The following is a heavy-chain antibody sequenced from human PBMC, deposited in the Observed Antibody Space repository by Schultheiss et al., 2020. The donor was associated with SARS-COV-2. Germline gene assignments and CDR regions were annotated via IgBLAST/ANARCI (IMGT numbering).Heavy chain of an antibody. Sequence: SQTLSLTCAVYGGSFSNDNWSWIRQPPGKGLEWIGEINHSGSTNYNPSLKSRVTISVDTSKNQFSLKLSSVTAADTAVYFCARGACSSTSCYLFPFDYWGRGTLVTVSS. J-gene: IGHJ4*02. V-gene: IGHV4-34*01. D-gene: IGHD2-2*01. CDR2: INHSGST. CDR3: ARGACSSTSCYLFPFDY. CDR1: GGSFSNDN.